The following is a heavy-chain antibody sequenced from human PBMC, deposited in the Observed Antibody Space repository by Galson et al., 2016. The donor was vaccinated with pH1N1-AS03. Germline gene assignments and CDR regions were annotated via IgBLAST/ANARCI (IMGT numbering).Heavy chain of an antibody. CDR1: GFTFNHYS. V-gene: IGHV3-7*01. J-gene: IGHJ4*02. Sequence: SLRLSCAASGFTFNHYSMNWVRQAPGKGLEWVANIKQDGSEKSYVDSVKGRFTISRDTAKHSVFLHMNSVRVEDSAVYYCARLPRGPWRFDYWGQGTLVTVAS. CDR2: IKQDGSEK. CDR3: ARLPRGPWRFDY. D-gene: IGHD3-10*01.